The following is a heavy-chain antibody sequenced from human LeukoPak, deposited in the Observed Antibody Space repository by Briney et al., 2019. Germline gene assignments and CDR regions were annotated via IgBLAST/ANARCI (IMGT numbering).Heavy chain of an antibody. V-gene: IGHV3-30*18. Sequence: GGSLRLSCAASGFTFSSYGMHWVRQAPGKGLEWVAVISYDGSNKYYADSVKGRFTISRDNSKNTLYLQMNSLRAEDTAVYYCAKGQNVPWIVVVVAAPDYWGQGTLVTVSS. J-gene: IGHJ4*02. D-gene: IGHD2-15*01. CDR2: ISYDGSNK. CDR1: GFTFSSYG. CDR3: AKGQNVPWIVVVVAAPDY.